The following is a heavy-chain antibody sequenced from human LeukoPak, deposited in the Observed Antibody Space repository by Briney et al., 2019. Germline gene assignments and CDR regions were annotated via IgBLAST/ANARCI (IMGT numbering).Heavy chain of an antibody. CDR1: GVPFTGYY. J-gene: IGHJ4*02. Sequence: KTSETLSLTCAVSGVPFTGYYWSWIRQPPGKGLEWIGYIYHSGSTYYNPSLKSRVTISVDRSKNQFSLKLSSVTAADTAVYYCARFIAPAAVFDYWGQGTLVTVSS. CDR2: IYHSGST. D-gene: IGHD2-2*01. V-gene: IGHV4-30-2*01. CDR3: ARFIAPAAVFDY.